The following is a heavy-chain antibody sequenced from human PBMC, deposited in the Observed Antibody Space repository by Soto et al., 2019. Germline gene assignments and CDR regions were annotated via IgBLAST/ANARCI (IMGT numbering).Heavy chain of an antibody. V-gene: IGHV4-59*01. CDR1: GGSISSYY. J-gene: IGHJ4*02. CDR2: IYYSGST. D-gene: IGHD1-26*01. Sequence: SETLSLTCTVSGGSISSYYWSWIRQPPGKGLEWIGYIYYSGSTNYNPSLKSRVTISVDTSKNQFSLKLSSVTAADTAVYYCARWMGEKLGYFDYWGQGTLVTVSS. CDR3: ARWMGEKLGYFDY.